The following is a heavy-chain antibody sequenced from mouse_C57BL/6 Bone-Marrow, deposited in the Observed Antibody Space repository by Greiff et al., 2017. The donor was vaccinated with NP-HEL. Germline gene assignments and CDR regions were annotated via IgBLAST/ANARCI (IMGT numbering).Heavy chain of an antibody. Sequence: SGAELVRPGTSVKMSCKASGYTFTNYWIGWAKQRPGHGLEWIGDIYPGGGYTNYNVKFKGKATLTADKSSSTAYMQFSSLTSEDSAIYYCARSLWFDYWGQGTTLTVSS. CDR2: IYPGGGYT. CDR1: GYTFTNYW. CDR3: ARSLWFDY. D-gene: IGHD1-1*02. J-gene: IGHJ2*01. V-gene: IGHV1-63*01.